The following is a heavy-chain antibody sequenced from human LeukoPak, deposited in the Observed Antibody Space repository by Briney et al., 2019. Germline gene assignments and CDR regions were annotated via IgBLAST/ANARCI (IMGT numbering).Heavy chain of an antibody. D-gene: IGHD3-3*01. CDR2: IYYSGST. CDR3: ARAYYDFWSGSYYHYMDV. V-gene: IGHV4-59*01. Sequence: SSETLSLTCTVSGGSISSYYWSWIRQPPGKGLEWIGYIYYSGSTNYNPSLKSRVTISVDTSKNQFSLKLSSVTAADTAVYYCARAYYDFWSGSYYHYMDVWGKGTTVTVSS. J-gene: IGHJ6*03. CDR1: GGSISSYY.